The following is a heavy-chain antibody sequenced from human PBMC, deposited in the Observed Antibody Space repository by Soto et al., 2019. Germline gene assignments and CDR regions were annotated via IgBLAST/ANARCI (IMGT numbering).Heavy chain of an antibody. CDR3: ASNSYGYIFYDY. CDR1: GGSISSGDYY. J-gene: IGHJ4*02. CDR2: IYYSGST. D-gene: IGHD5-18*01. V-gene: IGHV4-30-4*01. Sequence: QVQLQESGPGLVKPSQTLSLTCTVSGGSISSGDYYWSWIRQPPGKGLEWIGYIYYSGSTYYNPSLKSRVNLSGETVKDPFPLKLSSVTAADPAVYFRASNSYGYIFYDYLGQGTLVNGSS.